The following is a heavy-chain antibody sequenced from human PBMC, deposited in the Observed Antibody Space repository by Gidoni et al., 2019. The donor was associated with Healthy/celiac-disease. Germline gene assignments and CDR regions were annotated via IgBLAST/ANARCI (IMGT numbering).Heavy chain of an antibody. J-gene: IGHJ4*02. CDR3: AKRERQRYCSSTSCSPIDY. CDR1: GFPFSSSA. D-gene: IGHD2-2*01. V-gene: IGHV3-23*01. CDR2: ISGSGCST. Sequence: EVQLLESGGGLVQPGGSLRLSCAASGFPFSSSAMSWVRQAPGKGLEGVSAISGSGCSTYYADSVKGRFTISRDNSKNTLYLQMNSLRAEDTAVYYCAKRERQRYCSSTSCSPIDYWGQGTLVTVSS.